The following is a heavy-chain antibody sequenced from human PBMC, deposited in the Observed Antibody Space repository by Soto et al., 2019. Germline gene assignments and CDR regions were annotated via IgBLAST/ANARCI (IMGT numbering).Heavy chain of an antibody. V-gene: IGHV4-30-2*01. CDR2: MYHSGNT. Sequence: TLSLTCAVSGGSISSGDYSWNWIRQPPGKGLEWIGYMYHSGNTYYKPSLKSRVTISIDRSKNQFSLKLSSVTAADTAVYYCARVKWFGESGFDYWGQGTLVTVSS. D-gene: IGHD3-10*01. J-gene: IGHJ4*02. CDR3: ARVKWFGESGFDY. CDR1: GGSISSGDYS.